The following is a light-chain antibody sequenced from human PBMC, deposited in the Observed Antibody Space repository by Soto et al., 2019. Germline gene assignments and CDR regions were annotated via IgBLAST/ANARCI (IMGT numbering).Light chain of an antibody. V-gene: IGKV3-20*01. CDR1: QSVSSSY. CDR3: QQYGSSAWT. J-gene: IGKJ1*01. CDR2: GAS. Sequence: EIVLTQSPGTLSLSPGERATLSCRASQSVSSSYLAWYQQKPGQAPRLLIYGASSRATGIPDRFSGSGSGTDFTLTISRLEPEDFAVYYCQQYGSSAWTFCQGPKVQIK.